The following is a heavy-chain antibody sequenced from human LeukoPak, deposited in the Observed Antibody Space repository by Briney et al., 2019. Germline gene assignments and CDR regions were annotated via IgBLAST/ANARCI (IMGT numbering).Heavy chain of an antibody. Sequence: ASVKVSCKASGYTFTGYYMHWVRQAPGQGLEWMGWINPNSGGTNYAQKFQGRVTMTRDTPISTAYMELSRLRSDDTAVYYCARDHVRGPQIAARNWFDPWGQGTLVTVSS. CDR3: ARDHVRGPQIAARNWFDP. V-gene: IGHV1-2*02. D-gene: IGHD6-6*01. CDR1: GYTFTGYY. CDR2: INPNSGGT. J-gene: IGHJ5*02.